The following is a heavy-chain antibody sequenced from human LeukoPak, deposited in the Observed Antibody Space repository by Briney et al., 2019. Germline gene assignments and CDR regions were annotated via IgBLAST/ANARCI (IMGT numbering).Heavy chain of an antibody. CDR2: INAYNGNT. CDR1: GYTYTSYG. V-gene: IGHV1-18*01. J-gene: IGHJ3*02. D-gene: IGHD3-22*01. CDR3: LRHITMIVVVIPDDVFDI. Sequence: ASVKVSCKASGYTYTSYGISWVRQAPRQGLEWMGWINAYNGNTNYAQKLQGRVTMTTDTSTSTAYMELRSLRSDDTAVYYCLRHITMIVVVIPDDVFDIWGQGTLVTVSS.